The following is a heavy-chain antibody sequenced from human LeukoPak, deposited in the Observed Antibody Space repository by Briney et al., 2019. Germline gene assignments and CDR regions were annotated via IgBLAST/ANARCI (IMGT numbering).Heavy chain of an antibody. J-gene: IGHJ4*02. Sequence: ASVKVSCKASGYSFDNYGISWVRQAPGQGLEWMGWISAYDGNTHYAQKFQGRVTMTTAISTSTAYMELRSLRSDDTAVYYCARGNIGGNRGGLCWGQGTLVTVSS. D-gene: IGHD4-23*01. V-gene: IGHV1-18*01. CDR2: ISAYDGNT. CDR3: ARGNIGGNRGGLC. CDR1: GYSFDNYG.